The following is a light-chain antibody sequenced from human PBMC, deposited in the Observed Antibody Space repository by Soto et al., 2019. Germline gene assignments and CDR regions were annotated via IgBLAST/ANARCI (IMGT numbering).Light chain of an antibody. V-gene: IGKV1-5*03. CDR2: RAS. J-gene: IGKJ5*01. Sequence: IQMTQSPSTLSASVGYRFTITCRASENINMWLAWYQQKPGQAPRLLIQRASRVERGVPSRFSGSGSDTEFTLTISSLQPEDFATYYCQQTKSLPPTLGQGTRLEIK. CDR3: QQTKSLPPT. CDR1: ENINMW.